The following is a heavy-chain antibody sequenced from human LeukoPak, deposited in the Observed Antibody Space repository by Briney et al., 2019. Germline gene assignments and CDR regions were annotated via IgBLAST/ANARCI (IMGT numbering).Heavy chain of an antibody. CDR3: ARGTYYYDSSGYYYGYYYYGMDV. J-gene: IGHJ6*02. Sequence: SVKVSCKASGGTFSSYAISWVRQAPGQGLEWMGGIIPIFGTANYAQKFQGRVTITADESTSTAYMELSSLRSEDTAEYYCARGTYYYDSSGYYYGYYYYGMDVWGQGTTVTVSS. V-gene: IGHV1-69*13. CDR1: GGTFSSYA. D-gene: IGHD3-22*01. CDR2: IIPIFGTA.